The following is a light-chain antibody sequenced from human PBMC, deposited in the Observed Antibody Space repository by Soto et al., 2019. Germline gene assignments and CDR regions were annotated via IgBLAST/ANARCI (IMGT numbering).Light chain of an antibody. V-gene: IGKV3-15*01. CDR2: GAS. J-gene: IGKJ5*01. CDR1: QSVSSN. Sequence: EIVMTQSPATLSVSPGERATLSCRASQSVSSNLPWYQQKHGQARRLLIYGASTRATGIPARFSGSGSGTEFTLTISRLQSECFAVYYCQQYNNWPPITFGQGTRLEIK. CDR3: QQYNNWPPIT.